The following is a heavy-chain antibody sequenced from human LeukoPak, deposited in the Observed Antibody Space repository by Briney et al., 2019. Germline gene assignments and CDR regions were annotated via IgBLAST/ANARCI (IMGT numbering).Heavy chain of an antibody. CDR2: IHYTGRA. V-gene: IGHV4-39*01. D-gene: IGHD4-17*01. J-gene: IGHJ3*02. CDR1: GGSISSTTYY. CDR3: ARHFDNGDYKKTFDI. Sequence: SETLSLTCSVFGGSISSTTYYWVWIRQPPGKGLECIASIHYTGRAYYNPSLRSRVTISADTSKNHFSLKLSSVTAADTAVYYCARHFDNGDYKKTFDIWGQGTMVTVSS.